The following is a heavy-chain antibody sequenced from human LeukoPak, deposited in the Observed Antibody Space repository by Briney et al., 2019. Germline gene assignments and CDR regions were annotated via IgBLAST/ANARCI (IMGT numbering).Heavy chain of an antibody. CDR2: IKDSGTT. V-gene: IGHV1-46*01. CDR1: GYSFTTYH. J-gene: IGHJ4*02. Sequence: ASVKVSCKASGYSFTTYHIHWVRQAPGQGLEWMGIIKDSGTTIYPQKFQGRVTMTRDTSTSTVYMEVSSLRSEDTAVYYCARGSHSSSWTIDHWGQGTLVTVSS. CDR3: ARGSHSSSWTIDH. D-gene: IGHD6-13*01.